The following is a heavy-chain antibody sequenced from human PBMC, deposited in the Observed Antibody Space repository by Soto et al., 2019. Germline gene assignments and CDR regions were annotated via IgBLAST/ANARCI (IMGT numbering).Heavy chain of an antibody. Sequence: LSLTCTVSGGSISSGDYYWSWIRQPPGKGLEWIGYIYYSGSTYYNPSLKSRVTISVDTSKNQFSLKLSSVTAADTAAYYCARFPVPADEYYYGMDVWGQGTTVTVSS. J-gene: IGHJ6*02. V-gene: IGHV4-30-4*01. CDR1: GGSISSGDYY. CDR3: ARFPVPADEYYYGMDV. CDR2: IYYSGST. D-gene: IGHD2-2*01.